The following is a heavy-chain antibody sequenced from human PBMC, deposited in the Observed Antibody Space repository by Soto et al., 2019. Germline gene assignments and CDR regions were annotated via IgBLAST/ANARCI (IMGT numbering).Heavy chain of an antibody. CDR3: ARIRVRGVINPEVAFDI. J-gene: IGHJ3*02. CDR2: IDWDDDK. CDR1: GFSLSTSGMC. Sequence: QSGPTLVNPTQTLTLTCTFSGFSLSTSGMCVSWIRQPPGKALEWLARIDWDDDKYYSASLKTRLTISKDTSKNQVVLTMTNMDPVDTATYYFARIRVRGVINPEVAFDIWGQGTMVTVSS. D-gene: IGHD3-10*01. V-gene: IGHV2-70*11.